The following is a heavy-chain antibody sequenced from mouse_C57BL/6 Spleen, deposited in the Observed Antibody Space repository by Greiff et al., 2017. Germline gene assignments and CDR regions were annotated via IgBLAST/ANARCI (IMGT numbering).Heavy chain of an antibody. D-gene: IGHD1-1*01. CDR3: ARSGIATVVEGAWFAY. V-gene: IGHV1-72*01. CDR2: IDPNSGGT. J-gene: IGHJ3*01. Sequence: QVQLQQPGAELVKPGASVKLSCKASGYTFTSYWMHWVKQRPGRGLEWIGRIDPNSGGTKYNEKFKSKATLTVDKPSSTAYMQLSSLTSEDSAVYYCARSGIATVVEGAWFAYWGQGTLVTVAA. CDR1: GYTFTSYW.